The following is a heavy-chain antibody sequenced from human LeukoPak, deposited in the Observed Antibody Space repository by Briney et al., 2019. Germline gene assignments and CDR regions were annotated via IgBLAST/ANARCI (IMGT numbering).Heavy chain of an antibody. V-gene: IGHV3-23*01. CDR1: GFTFSDYY. Sequence: PGGSLRLSCAASGFTFSDYYMSWVRQAPGKGLEWVSAISGSGGSTYYADSVKGRFTISRDNSKNTLYLQMNSLRAEDTAVYYCAKDLGYCSSTSCYMSAGWFDPWGQGTLVTVSS. CDR3: AKDLGYCSSTSCYMSAGWFDP. J-gene: IGHJ5*02. D-gene: IGHD2-2*02. CDR2: ISGSGGST.